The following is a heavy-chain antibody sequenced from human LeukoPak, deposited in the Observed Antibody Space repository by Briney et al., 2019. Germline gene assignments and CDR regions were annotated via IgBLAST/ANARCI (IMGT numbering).Heavy chain of an antibody. J-gene: IGHJ4*02. CDR3: ARSYDSSGYYFDY. Sequence: PGGSLRLSCAASGFTFSDHYMDWVRQAPGKGLEWVGRTRNKANSYTTEYAASVKGRFTISRDDSKNSLYLQMNSLKTEDTAVYYCARSYDSSGYYFDYWGQGTLVTVSS. V-gene: IGHV3-72*01. CDR2: TRNKANSYTT. D-gene: IGHD3-22*01. CDR1: GFTFSDHY.